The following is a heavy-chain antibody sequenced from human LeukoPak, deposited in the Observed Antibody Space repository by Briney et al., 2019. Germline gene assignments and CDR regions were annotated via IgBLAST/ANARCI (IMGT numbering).Heavy chain of an antibody. Sequence: QSGGSLRLSCAASGFTFSSYAMHWVRQAPGKGLEWVAVISYDGSNKYYAGSVKGRFTISRDNSKNTLYLQMNSLRAEDTAVYYCARVLRAYSSSSTFDYWGQGTLVTVSS. CDR3: ARVLRAYSSSSTFDY. CDR1: GFTFSSYA. D-gene: IGHD6-6*01. J-gene: IGHJ4*02. CDR2: ISYDGSNK. V-gene: IGHV3-30-3*01.